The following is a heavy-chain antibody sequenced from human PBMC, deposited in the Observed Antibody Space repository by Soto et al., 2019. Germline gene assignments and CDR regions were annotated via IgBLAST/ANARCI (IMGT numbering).Heavy chain of an antibody. D-gene: IGHD3-10*01. CDR3: VKDRTYHYYGSGTYLDY. Sequence: EVQLLESGGGLVQPGGSLRLSCVASEFTFSSYAMTWVRQAPGKGLEWVSAISGGAGSTYYADSVKGRFTISRDNSKNTRYLQMNSLRAEDTAVYYCVKDRTYHYYGSGTYLDYWGQGTLVTVSS. CDR2: ISGGAGST. CDR1: EFTFSSYA. V-gene: IGHV3-23*01. J-gene: IGHJ4*02.